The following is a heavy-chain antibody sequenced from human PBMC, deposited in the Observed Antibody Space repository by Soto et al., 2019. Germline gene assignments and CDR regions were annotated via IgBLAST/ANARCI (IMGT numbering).Heavy chain of an antibody. CDR1: GGSISSSTYY. CDR2: FFIGGNT. CDR3: AREGNLGRWIQPLDS. J-gene: IGHJ4*02. V-gene: IGHV4-39*07. Sequence: PSETLSLTCTVSGGSISSSTYYWGWMRQPPGKGLEWIGSFFIGGNTYYNPSLKSRVTISVDTSKNQFSLKLISVTTADTAVYFCAREGNLGRWIQPLDSWGQGTLVTVSS. D-gene: IGHD2-2*03.